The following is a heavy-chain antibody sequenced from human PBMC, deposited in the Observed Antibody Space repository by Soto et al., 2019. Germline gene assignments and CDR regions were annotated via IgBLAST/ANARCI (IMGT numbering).Heavy chain of an antibody. D-gene: IGHD1-20*01. CDR2: ISWNSGSI. V-gene: IGHV3-9*01. Sequence: EVQLVESGGGLVQPGRSLRLSCAASGFTFDDYAMHWVRQAPGKGLEGVSGISWNSGSIGYADSVKGRFTISRDNANNSLYLQMNRLRAEDTALYYYAKDYRAITGYDAFDIWGQGTMVTVSS. CDR1: GFTFDDYA. CDR3: AKDYRAITGYDAFDI. J-gene: IGHJ3*02.